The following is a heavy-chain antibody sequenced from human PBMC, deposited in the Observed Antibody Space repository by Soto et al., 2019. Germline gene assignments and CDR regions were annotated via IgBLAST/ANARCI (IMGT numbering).Heavy chain of an antibody. D-gene: IGHD4-4*01. V-gene: IGHV3-23*01. CDR3: AKGNSYYYYYGMDV. CDR1: GFTFSSYA. Sequence: EVQLLESGGGLVQPGGSLRLSCAASGFTFSSYAMSWDRQAPGKGLEWVSAISGSGGSTYYADSVKGRFTISRDNSKNTLYLQMNSLRVEDTAVHYCAKGNSYYYYYGMDVWGQGTTVTVSS. CDR2: ISGSGGST. J-gene: IGHJ6*02.